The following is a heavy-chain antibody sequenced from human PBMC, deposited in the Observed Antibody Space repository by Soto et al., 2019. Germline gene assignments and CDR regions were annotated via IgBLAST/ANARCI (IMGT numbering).Heavy chain of an antibody. D-gene: IGHD3-3*01. V-gene: IGHV3-23*01. CDR3: AKGRAITVYGGDILFDX. CDR2: IRCSGDNT. J-gene: IGHJ4*01. Sequence: PGGSLRLSCKASGFRFSDYAMTWVRQAPGKGLEWVSFIRCSGDNTFYAASVKGRFAISRDNAKNVLYLQMNSLSADDAAVYFCAKGRAITVYGGDILFDXWGLGTLVTVSX. CDR1: GFRFSDYA.